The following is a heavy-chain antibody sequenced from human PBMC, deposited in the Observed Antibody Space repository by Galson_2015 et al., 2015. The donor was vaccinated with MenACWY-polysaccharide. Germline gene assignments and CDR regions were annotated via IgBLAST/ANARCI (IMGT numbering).Heavy chain of an antibody. CDR2: ISGSGADT. J-gene: IGHJ5*02. D-gene: IGHD6-6*01. V-gene: IGHV3-23*01. CDR3: ARDNLPYLTSSLAFDP. CDR1: GFTFSSYA. Sequence: SLRLSCAISGFTFSSYAMNWVRQVPGKGLEWVSCISGSGADTYYADSVKGRFTISRDNSKNTLYLQMNSLRAEDTALYYCARDNLPYLTSSLAFDPWGQGTLVIVSS.